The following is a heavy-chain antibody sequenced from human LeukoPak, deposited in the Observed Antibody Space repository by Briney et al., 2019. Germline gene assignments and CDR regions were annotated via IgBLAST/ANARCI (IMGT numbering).Heavy chain of an antibody. CDR1: RFTFSSYG. CDR3: AKVGGDDYYDILTGHYFDY. D-gene: IGHD3-9*01. V-gene: IGHV3-23*01. J-gene: IGHJ4*02. CDR2: ISGSGGST. Sequence: GGSLRLSCAASRFTFSSYGMSWVRQAPGKGLEWVSAISGSGGSTYYADSVKGRFTISRDNSKNTLYLQMNSLRAEDTAVYYCAKVGGDDYYDILTGHYFDYWGQGTLVTVSS.